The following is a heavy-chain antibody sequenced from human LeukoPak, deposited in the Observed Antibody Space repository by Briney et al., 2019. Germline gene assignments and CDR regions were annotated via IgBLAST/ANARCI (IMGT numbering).Heavy chain of an antibody. CDR3: ARRTRYCSGGSCSNFDY. D-gene: IGHD2-15*01. CDR2: ISGSGGST. CDR1: GFTFSSYG. V-gene: IGHV3-23*01. Sequence: PGGSLRLSCAASGFTFSSYGMSWVRQAPGKGLEWVSAISGSGGSTYYADSVKGRFTISRDNSKNTLYLQMNSLRAEDTAVYYCARRTRYCSGGSCSNFDYWGQGTLVTVSS. J-gene: IGHJ4*02.